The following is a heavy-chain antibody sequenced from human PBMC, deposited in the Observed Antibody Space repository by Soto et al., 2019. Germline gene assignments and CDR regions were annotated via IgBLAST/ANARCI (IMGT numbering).Heavy chain of an antibody. Sequence: SETLSLTCTVSGASIITDSYFWVWIRQSPSRGLELIGSISYSGRTYDNPSLQSRVTISIDASKNQFSLKLTSVTTADTAVYYCARRRASDYGGNHHPYYFDRWGQGALVTVSS. J-gene: IGHJ4*02. CDR2: ISYSGRT. CDR3: ARRRASDYGGNHHPYYFDR. V-gene: IGHV4-39*01. CDR1: GASIITDSYF. D-gene: IGHD4-17*01.